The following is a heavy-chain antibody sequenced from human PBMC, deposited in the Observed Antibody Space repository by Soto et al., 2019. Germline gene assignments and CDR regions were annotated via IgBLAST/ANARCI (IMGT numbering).Heavy chain of an antibody. Sequence: QVQLVQSGAEVKKPGSSVKVSCKVSGGTFSNYAIDWVRLAPGHGLEWMGGIVPIFGTTYYTQKFQGRATMIADDATTTADVEMSSLRSEDTAIYYCARVEAVAGLYNYHGLDVWGQGTAVTVSS. J-gene: IGHJ6*02. D-gene: IGHD6-19*01. CDR1: GGTFSNYA. CDR2: IVPIFGTT. CDR3: ARVEAVAGLYNYHGLDV. V-gene: IGHV1-69*12.